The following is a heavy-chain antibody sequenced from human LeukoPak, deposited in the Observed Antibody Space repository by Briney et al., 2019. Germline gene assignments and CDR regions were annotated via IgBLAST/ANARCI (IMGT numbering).Heavy chain of an antibody. D-gene: IGHD3-9*01. Sequence: PGGSLRLSCAASGFTFSSYAMSWVRQAPGKGLEWVSAISGSGGSTYYADSVKGRFTISRDNSKNTLYLQMNSLRAEDTAAYYCANNVNTYYDILTGYFYFDYWGQGTLVTVSS. V-gene: IGHV3-23*01. CDR2: ISGSGGST. CDR1: GFTFSSYA. J-gene: IGHJ4*02. CDR3: ANNVNTYYDILTGYFYFDY.